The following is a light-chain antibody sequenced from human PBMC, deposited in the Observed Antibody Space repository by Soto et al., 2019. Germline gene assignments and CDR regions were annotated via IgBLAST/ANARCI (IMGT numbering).Light chain of an antibody. J-gene: IGLJ1*01. Sequence: RTSSDVGGYNYVSWYQHHPGKAPKLMIYDVSNRPSGVSNRFSGSKSGNTASLIISGLQAEDEADYYCSSYTSSSTLSTYVFGTGTKVTVL. V-gene: IGLV2-14*03. CDR1: SSDVGGYNY. CDR2: DVS. CDR3: SSYTSSSTLSTYV.